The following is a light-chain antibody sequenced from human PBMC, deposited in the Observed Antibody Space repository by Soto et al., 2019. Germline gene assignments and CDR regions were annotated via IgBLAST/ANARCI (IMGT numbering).Light chain of an antibody. CDR2: GAS. V-gene: IGKV3-20*01. J-gene: IGKJ2*01. CDR1: QSVSSSY. Sequence: EIVLTQSPGTLSLSPGERATLSCRASQSVSSSYLAWYQHKPGQAPRLLIFGASSRATGIPDRFSVSGSGTDFTLTISRLVPEDFAVYYCQHYGSSPPGMYTFGQGTKLEIK. CDR3: QHYGSSPPGMYT.